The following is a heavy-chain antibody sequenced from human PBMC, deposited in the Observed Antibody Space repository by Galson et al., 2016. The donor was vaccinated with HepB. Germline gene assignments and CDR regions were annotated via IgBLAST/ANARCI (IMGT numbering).Heavy chain of an antibody. J-gene: IGHJ6*02. Sequence: SLRLSCAASGFTVTSTYTSWDRQPPGRGLEWVSVIYSDANTFYADSVKGRFTISSDNSKKTLYLQMNSLRDEDTAVYYCARDRGSGRGSIYYGMDVWGQGTTVIVSS. D-gene: IGHD3-10*01. V-gene: IGHV3-53*05. CDR1: GFTVTSTY. CDR3: ARDRGSGRGSIYYGMDV. CDR2: IYSDANT.